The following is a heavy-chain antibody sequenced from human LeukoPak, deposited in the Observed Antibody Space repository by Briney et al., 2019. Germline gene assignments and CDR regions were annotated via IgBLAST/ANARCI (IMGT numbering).Heavy chain of an antibody. V-gene: IGHV4-59*01. D-gene: IGHD3-10*01. Sequence: PSETLSLTCAVYGGSFSSYYWSWIRQPPGKGLEWVGYIYYSGSTNYNPSLKSRVTISVDTSKNQFSLKLSSVTAADTAVYYCARVRYYGSGSYYMDYWGQGTLVTVSS. CDR2: IYYSGST. CDR3: ARVRYYGSGSYYMDY. CDR1: GGSFSSYY. J-gene: IGHJ4*02.